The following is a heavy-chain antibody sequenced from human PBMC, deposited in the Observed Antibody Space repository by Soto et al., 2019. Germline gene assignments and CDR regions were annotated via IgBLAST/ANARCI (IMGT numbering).Heavy chain of an antibody. CDR2: IWYDGSNK. CDR3: AVWKRSFDY. Sequence: PGGSLRLSCAASGFTFSSYGMHWVRQAPGKGLEWVAVIWYDGSNKYYADSVKGRFTISRDNSKNTLYLQMNSLRAEDTAVHYCAVWKRSFDYWGQGILVTVSS. V-gene: IGHV3-33*01. D-gene: IGHD3-16*01. J-gene: IGHJ4*02. CDR1: GFTFSSYG.